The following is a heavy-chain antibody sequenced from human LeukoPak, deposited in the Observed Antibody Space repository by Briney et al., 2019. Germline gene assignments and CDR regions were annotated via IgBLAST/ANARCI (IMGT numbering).Heavy chain of an antibody. Sequence: SETLSLTCTVSGGSISSYYWSWIRQPPGKGLEWIGYIYYSGSTNYNPSLKSRVTISVDTSKNQFSLKLSSVTAADTAVYYCARWGRYNWFDPWGQGTLVTVSS. CDR2: IYYSGST. J-gene: IGHJ5*02. CDR1: GGSISSYY. D-gene: IGHD3-16*01. V-gene: IGHV4-59*12. CDR3: ARWGRYNWFDP.